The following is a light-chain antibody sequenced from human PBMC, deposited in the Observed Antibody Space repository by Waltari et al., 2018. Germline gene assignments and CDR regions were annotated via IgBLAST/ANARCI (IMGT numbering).Light chain of an antibody. CDR3: SSHTTSSTLV. CDR1: SDDVGRYKF. CDR2: DVP. Sequence: QSALTQPASVSGSPGQSITISCTGSSDDVGRYKFVSWYQQHPGKVPKLLIFDVPDRPSGGSCRFSVSKSGNTASLTISGLQPEDEADYYCSSHTTSSTLVFGGGTRVTVL. V-gene: IGLV2-14*03. J-gene: IGLJ2*01.